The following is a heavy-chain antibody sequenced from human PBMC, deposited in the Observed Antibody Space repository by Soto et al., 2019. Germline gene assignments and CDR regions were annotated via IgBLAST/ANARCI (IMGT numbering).Heavy chain of an antibody. Sequence: GGSLRLSCAASGFTFSSYAMSWVRQAPGKGLEWVSAIYSGGSTYYADSVKGRFTISRDNSKNTLYLQMNSLRAEDTSVYYCARGLYSGWHYFDYWGQGTLVTVPQ. CDR1: GFTFSSYA. D-gene: IGHD5-12*01. V-gene: IGHV3-66*01. J-gene: IGHJ4*02. CDR3: ARGLYSGWHYFDY. CDR2: IYSGGST.